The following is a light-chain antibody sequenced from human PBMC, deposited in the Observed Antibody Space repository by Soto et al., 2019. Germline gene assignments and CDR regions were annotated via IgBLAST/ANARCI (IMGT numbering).Light chain of an antibody. CDR2: ATS. J-gene: IGKJ5*01. CDR3: QQSYKRPS. Sequence: DIPLTQSPSSLAASVGDRLTLTCRASRNVSIYLNWYQHKPGKGPTLLIHATSNLQIGVPSRFSGSGSGTESTLTISSLEPEDFGTYYCQQSYKRPSFGQGTRLEI. CDR1: RNVSIY. V-gene: IGKV1-39*01.